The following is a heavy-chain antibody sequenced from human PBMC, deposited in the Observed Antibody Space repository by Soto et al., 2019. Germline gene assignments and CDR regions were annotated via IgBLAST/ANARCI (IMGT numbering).Heavy chain of an antibody. J-gene: IGHJ4*02. CDR2: ITPYNGNA. Sequence: QVQLVQSGAEVENPGASVKVSCKASGYTFSNFGINWVRQAPGQGLEWMGWITPYNGNANYAQKYQDRLTVTTVTSTNTAYLELRSLRSDDTAVYFCARARMYSGAYHDYWGQGTLVTVSS. D-gene: IGHD1-26*01. CDR3: ARARMYSGAYHDY. CDR1: GYTFSNFG. V-gene: IGHV1-18*04.